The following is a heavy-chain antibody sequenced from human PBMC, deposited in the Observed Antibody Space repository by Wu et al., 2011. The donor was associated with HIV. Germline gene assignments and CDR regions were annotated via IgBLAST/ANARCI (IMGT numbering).Heavy chain of an antibody. CDR1: GYTFTSYD. Sequence: KASGYTFTSYDINWVRQATGQGLEWMGWMNPNSGNTGYAQKLQGRVTMTSDTSTSTAYMELRSLRSDDTAVYYCARLSMVRGVIITLDYFYGMDVWGQGTTVTVSS. V-gene: IGHV1-8*02. J-gene: IGHJ6*02. CDR3: ARLSMVRGVIITLDYFYGMDV. CDR2: MNPNSGNT. D-gene: IGHD3-10*01.